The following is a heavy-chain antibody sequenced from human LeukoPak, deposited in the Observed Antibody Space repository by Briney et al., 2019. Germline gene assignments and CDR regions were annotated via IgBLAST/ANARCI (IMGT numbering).Heavy chain of an antibody. CDR2: ISGSGGST. Sequence: GGSLRLSCAASGFTFSSYAMSWVRQAPGKGLEWVSAISGSGGSTYYANSVKGRFTISRDNSKNTLYLQMGSLRAEDMAVYYCARANSPRLVPGGWTDYWGQGTLVTLSS. J-gene: IGHJ4*02. D-gene: IGHD3-9*01. CDR3: ARANSPRLVPGGWTDY. CDR1: GFTFSSYA. V-gene: IGHV3-64*01.